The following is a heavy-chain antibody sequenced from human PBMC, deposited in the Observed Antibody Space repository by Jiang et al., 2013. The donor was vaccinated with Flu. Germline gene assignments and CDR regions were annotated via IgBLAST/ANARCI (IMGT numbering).Heavy chain of an antibody. D-gene: IGHD1-1*01. J-gene: IGHJ4*02. CDR1: GGSFSDYY. CDR2: INHSGRA. CDR3: ARHKPNARAFEY. V-gene: IGHV4-34*01. Sequence: LLKPSETLSLTCAVYGGSFSDYYWSWIRQPPGKGLEWIGQINHSGRANYNPSLKSRVTISVDTSKNQLSQKLSSVTAADTAVYYCARHKPNARAFEYWGQGTLVTVSS.